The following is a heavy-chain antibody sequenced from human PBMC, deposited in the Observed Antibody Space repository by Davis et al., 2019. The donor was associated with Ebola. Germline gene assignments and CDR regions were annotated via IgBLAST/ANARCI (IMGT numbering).Heavy chain of an antibody. CDR2: ISYDGSNK. Sequence: GESLKISCAASGFTFSSYAMHWVRQAPGKGLEWVAVISYDGSNKYYADSVKGRFTISRDNSKNTLYLQMNSLRAEDTAVYYCARTGYSYSLFDYWGQGTLVTVSS. J-gene: IGHJ4*02. CDR1: GFTFSSYA. D-gene: IGHD5-18*01. V-gene: IGHV3-30-3*01. CDR3: ARTGYSYSLFDY.